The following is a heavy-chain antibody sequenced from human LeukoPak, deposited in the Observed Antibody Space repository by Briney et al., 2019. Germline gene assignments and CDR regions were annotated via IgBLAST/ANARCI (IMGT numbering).Heavy chain of an antibody. V-gene: IGHV3-23*01. CDR1: GFTFSSYA. Sequence: GGSLRLSCAASGFTFSSYAMSWVRQALGKGLEWVSAISGSGGSTYYADSVKGRFTISRDNSKNTLYLQMNSLRAEDTAVYYCAKCPRCSGGSCYVAFCYAFDIWGQGTMVTVSS. CDR3: AKCPRCSGGSCYVAFCYAFDI. J-gene: IGHJ3*02. CDR2: ISGSGGST. D-gene: IGHD2-15*01.